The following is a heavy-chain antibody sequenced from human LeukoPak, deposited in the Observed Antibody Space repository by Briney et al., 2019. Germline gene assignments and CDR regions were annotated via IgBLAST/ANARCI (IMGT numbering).Heavy chain of an antibody. CDR3: ARERWLQLPDDAFDI. Sequence: PSETLSLTCTVSGDSISSGGYYWSWIRQPPGKGLEWIGYIYYSGSTYYSPSLKSRVTISVDTSKNQFSLKLSSVTAADTAVYYCARERWLQLPDDAFDIWGQGTMVTVSS. V-gene: IGHV4-30-4*08. J-gene: IGHJ3*02. CDR1: GDSISSGGYY. D-gene: IGHD5-24*01. CDR2: IYYSGST.